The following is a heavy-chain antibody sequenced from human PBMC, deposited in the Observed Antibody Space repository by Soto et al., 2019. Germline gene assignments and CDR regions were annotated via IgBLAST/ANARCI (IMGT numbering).Heavy chain of an antibody. CDR2: IWYEGSNK. CDR3: ARDHDVTIFGVVPKAPDAFDI. V-gene: IGHV3-33*01. D-gene: IGHD3-3*01. J-gene: IGHJ3*02. CDR1: GFTFSSYG. Sequence: GGSLRLSCAASGFTFSSYGMHCVRQAPGKGLGGVAVIWYEGSNKYYADSVKGRFTISRDNSTTTLYLQMNSLRAEDTAVYYCARDHDVTIFGVVPKAPDAFDIWGQGTMVTVSS.